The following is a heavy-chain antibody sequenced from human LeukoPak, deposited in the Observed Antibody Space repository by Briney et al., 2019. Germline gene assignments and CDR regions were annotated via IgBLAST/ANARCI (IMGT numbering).Heavy chain of an antibody. CDR2: ITGSGGST. V-gene: IGHV3-23*01. D-gene: IGHD2-8*01. CDR3: AKGLKPAMASRSNYFDY. Sequence: GGSLRLSCAASAFSFSNYAMNWVRQPPVKGLDWVSTITGSGGSTHYADSVKGRFTISRDNSKNTLYLQMNSLRADDTAVYYCAKGLKPAMASRSNYFDYWGQGALVTVSS. J-gene: IGHJ4*02. CDR1: AFSFSNYA.